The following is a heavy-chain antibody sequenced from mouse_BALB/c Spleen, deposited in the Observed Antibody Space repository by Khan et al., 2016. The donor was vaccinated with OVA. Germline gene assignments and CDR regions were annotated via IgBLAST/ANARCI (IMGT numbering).Heavy chain of an antibody. Sequence: LEESGAELAKPGASVKMSCKASGYTFTTYWMHWVKQRPGQGLEWIGYINPTSGYTDYNDKFKDRATLSADKSSSTAYMQLHSLTSEDSAVYYCTRDKIDYWGQGTTLTVSS. CDR2: INPTSGYT. V-gene: IGHV1-7*01. J-gene: IGHJ2*01. CDR3: TRDKIDY. CDR1: GYTFTTYW.